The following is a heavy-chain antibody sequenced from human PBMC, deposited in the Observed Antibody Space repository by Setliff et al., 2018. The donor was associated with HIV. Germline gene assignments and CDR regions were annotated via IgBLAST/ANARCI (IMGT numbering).Heavy chain of an antibody. CDR1: GFFFSDHY. CDR2: ISFSGNTI. V-gene: IGHV3-11*04. Sequence: PGGSLRLSCAVSGFFFSDHYMSWIRQAPGKGLEWVSYISFSGNTIYYRDSVRGRFTIARDNARNSLYLQMNSLKADDTAVYYCLTAAKDYWGQGTLVTVSS. J-gene: IGHJ4*02. D-gene: IGHD2-15*01. CDR3: LTAAKDY.